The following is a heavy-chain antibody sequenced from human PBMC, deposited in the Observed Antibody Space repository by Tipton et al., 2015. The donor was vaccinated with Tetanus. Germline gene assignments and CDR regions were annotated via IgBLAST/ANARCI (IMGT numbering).Heavy chain of an antibody. CDR1: GFTFIGYY. CDR3: ARDRGDYIYYGMDV. CDR2: INPNGGDT. Sequence: QVQLVQSGAEVKKPGASVKVSCKASGFTFIGYYMYWVRQAPGQGLEWMGWINPNGGDTSYAQKFQGRVTMTRDTSISTAYMELRRLRSDDTAVYYCARDRGDYIYYGMDVWGQGTTVTVSS. D-gene: IGHD3-22*01. J-gene: IGHJ6*02. V-gene: IGHV1-2*02.